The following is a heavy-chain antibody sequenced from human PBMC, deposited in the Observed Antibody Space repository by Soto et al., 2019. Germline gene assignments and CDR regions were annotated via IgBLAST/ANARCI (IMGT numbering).Heavy chain of an antibody. V-gene: IGHV3-30-3*01. CDR2: ISYDGSNK. CDR3: ARAYEGDYFDY. J-gene: IGHJ4*02. Sequence: GGSLRLSCAASGFTFSSYAMHWVRQAPGKGLEWVAVISYDGSNKYYADSVKGRFTISRDNSKNTLYLQMNSLRAEDTAVYYCARAYEGDYFDYWGQGTLVTVSS. CDR1: GFTFSSYA. D-gene: IGHD3-16*01.